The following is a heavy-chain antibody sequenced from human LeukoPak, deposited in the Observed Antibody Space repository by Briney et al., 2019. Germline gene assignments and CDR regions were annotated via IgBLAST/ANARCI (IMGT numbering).Heavy chain of an antibody. CDR2: IYSGGST. J-gene: IGHJ4*02. Sequence: GGSLRLSCAVSGSTVTTNSMSWVRQAPGKGLKWVSVIYSGGSTYYADSVKGRFTISRDYSKNTLYLQMNSLRAEDTAVYYCARDPGGWGNFDYWGQGTLVTVSS. CDR3: ARDPGGWGNFDY. V-gene: IGHV3-66*01. CDR1: GSTVTTNS. D-gene: IGHD6-19*01.